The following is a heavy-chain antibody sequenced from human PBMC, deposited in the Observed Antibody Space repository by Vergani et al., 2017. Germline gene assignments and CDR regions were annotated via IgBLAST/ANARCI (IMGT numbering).Heavy chain of an antibody. CDR1: GFTSSYYG. D-gene: IGHD1-1*01. V-gene: IGHV3-30*03. J-gene: IGHJ1*01. CDR2: ISYDGTQK. Sequence: QVHLVESGGGVVQPGMSLRLSCVVSGFTSSYYGMHWVRQAPGKGLEWVAVISYDGTQKYYADSVKGRFTISRDNSKSTLYLQMNSLRTEDTAVYYCATKSCGTPGCQIGYFREWVQGTLVTVSS. CDR3: ATKSCGTPGCQIGYFRE.